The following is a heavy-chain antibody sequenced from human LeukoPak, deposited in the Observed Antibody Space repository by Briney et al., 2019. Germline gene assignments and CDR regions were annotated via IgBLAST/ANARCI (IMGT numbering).Heavy chain of an antibody. V-gene: IGHV3-7*01. CDR3: VRDLHYSRLDY. D-gene: IGHD4-11*01. CDR1: GLSFSTSW. CDR2: INPDESEK. J-gene: IGHJ4*02. Sequence: PGGSLRLSCAVSGLSFSTSWMDWVRQAPGKGLEWVASINPDESEKYSAGSVKGRFTISRDNAKNSLFLQMENLRVEDTAFYCCVRDLHYSRLDYWGQGMLVAVSS.